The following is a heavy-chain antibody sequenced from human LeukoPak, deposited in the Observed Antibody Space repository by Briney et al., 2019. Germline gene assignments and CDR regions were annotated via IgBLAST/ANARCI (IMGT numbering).Heavy chain of an antibody. CDR2: ISSSSRYT. CDR1: VFTFSDYY. J-gene: IGHJ4*02. Sequence: PGGSLRLSCAAPVFTFSDYYMSGIRQAPRKGLEWASYISSSSRYTNFADSVKGGFTISTDNTKKSLFLQMSRLRDATTALYYSARASYCSSTSCYDRGFDYWGQGTLVTVSS. V-gene: IGHV3-11*05. CDR3: ARASYCSSTSCYDRGFDY. D-gene: IGHD2-2*01.